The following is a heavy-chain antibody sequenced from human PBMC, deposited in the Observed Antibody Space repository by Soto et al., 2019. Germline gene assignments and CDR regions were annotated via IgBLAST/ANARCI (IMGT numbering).Heavy chain of an antibody. CDR3: ARQTEGPRWSGTLDY. V-gene: IGHV6-1*01. Sequence: SQTLSLPCAISVDSVSSNSAAWNCIGQSPSRGLEWLGRTYYRSKWYNDYAVSVKSRITINPDTSKNQFSLQLNSVTPEDTAVYYCARQTEGPRWSGTLDYWGQGTLVTVSS. J-gene: IGHJ4*02. CDR2: TYYRSKWYN. D-gene: IGHD3-3*01. CDR1: VDSVSSNSAA.